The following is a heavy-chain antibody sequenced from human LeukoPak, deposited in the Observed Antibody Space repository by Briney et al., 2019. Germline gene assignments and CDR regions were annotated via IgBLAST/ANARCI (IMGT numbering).Heavy chain of an antibody. CDR2: FHYSGST. V-gene: IGHV4-39*07. Sequence: SETLSLTCTVSGGSISSSSYYWGWIRQPPGKGLEWIGSFHYSGSTHYNPSLKSRVTISVDTSKNQFSLKLSSVTAADTAVYYCARFGFTVTTRRYCTWGQGTLVTVSS. D-gene: IGHD4-17*01. CDR1: GGSISSSSYY. CDR3: ARFGFTVTTRRYCT. J-gene: IGHJ4*02.